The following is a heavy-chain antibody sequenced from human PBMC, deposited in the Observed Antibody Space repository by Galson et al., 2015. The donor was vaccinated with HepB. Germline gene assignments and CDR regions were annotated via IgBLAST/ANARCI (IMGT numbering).Heavy chain of an antibody. D-gene: IGHD3-22*01. J-gene: IGHJ6*02. CDR3: ARDSGPYYYDSSGYYPYYYYYGMDV. Sequence: SVKVSCKASGYTFTSYGISWVRQAPGQGLEWMGWISAYNGNTNYAQKLQGRVTMTTDTSTSTAYMELRSLRSDDTAVYYCARDSGPYYYDSSGYYPYYYYYGMDVWGQGTTVTVSS. V-gene: IGHV1-18*04. CDR2: ISAYNGNT. CDR1: GYTFTSYG.